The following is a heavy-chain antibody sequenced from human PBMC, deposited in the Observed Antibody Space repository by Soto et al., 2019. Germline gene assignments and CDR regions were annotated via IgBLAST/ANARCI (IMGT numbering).Heavy chain of an antibody. Sequence: QVQLVQSGAEVKKPGSSVKVSCKASGGTFSSYTISWVRQAPGQGLEWMGRIIPILGIANYAQKFQGRVTITADKSTSTADMELSSLRSEDTAVYYCARERATVTTYYFDYWGQGTLVTVSS. D-gene: IGHD4-17*01. CDR2: IIPILGIA. CDR3: ARERATVTTYYFDY. J-gene: IGHJ4*02. CDR1: GGTFSSYT. V-gene: IGHV1-69*08.